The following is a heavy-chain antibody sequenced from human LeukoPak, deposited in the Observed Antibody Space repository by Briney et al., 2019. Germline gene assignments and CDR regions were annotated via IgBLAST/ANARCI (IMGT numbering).Heavy chain of an antibody. D-gene: IGHD7-27*01. J-gene: IGHJ4*02. V-gene: IGHV1-69*10. CDR1: GGTFSSYA. CDR3: ASLTLPGPTHTFDY. Sequence: SVKVSCKASGGTFSSYAISWVRQAPGQGLEWMGRIIPILGIANYAQKFQGRVTITADKSTSTAYMELSSLRSEDTAVYYCASLTLPGPTHTFDYWGQGTLVTVSS. CDR2: IIPILGIA.